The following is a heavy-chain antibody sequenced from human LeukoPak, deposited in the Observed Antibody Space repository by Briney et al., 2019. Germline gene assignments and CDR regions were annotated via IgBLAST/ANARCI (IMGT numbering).Heavy chain of an antibody. J-gene: IGHJ6*02. V-gene: IGHV1-69*04. CDR3: ARDPINVVVVAAYYYGMDV. CDR2: IIPIFGIA. D-gene: IGHD2-15*01. Sequence: ASVKVSCKASGGTFSSYAISWVRQAPGQGLEWMGRIIPIFGIANYAQKFQGRVTITADKSTSTAYMELSSLRSEDTAVYYCARDPINVVVVAAYYYGMDVWGQGTTVTVSS. CDR1: GGTFSSYA.